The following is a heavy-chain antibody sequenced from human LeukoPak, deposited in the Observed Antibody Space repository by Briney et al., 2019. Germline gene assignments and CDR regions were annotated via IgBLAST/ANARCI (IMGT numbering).Heavy chain of an antibody. CDR2: IYYSGST. CDR3: ARYYYGSGRKGFYYGMDV. J-gene: IGHJ6*02. CDR1: GGSISSYY. V-gene: IGHV4-59*01. D-gene: IGHD3-10*01. Sequence: SETLSLTCTVSGGSISSYYWSWIRQPPGKGLEWIGYIYYSGSTNYNPSLKSRVTISVDTSKNQFSLKLSSVTAADTVVYYCARYYYGSGRKGFYYGMDVWGQGTTVTVSS.